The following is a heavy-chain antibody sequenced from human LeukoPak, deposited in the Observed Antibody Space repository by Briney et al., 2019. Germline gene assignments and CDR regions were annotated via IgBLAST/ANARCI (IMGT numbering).Heavy chain of an antibody. Sequence: SETLSLTRTVSGGSISSSSYYWGWIRQPPGKGLEWIGSIYYSGSTYYNPSLKSRVTISVDTSKNQFSLKLSSVTAADTAVYYCARGVIAAGGNDFDYWGQGTLVTVSS. D-gene: IGHD6-13*01. J-gene: IGHJ4*02. CDR3: ARGVIAAGGNDFDY. CDR1: GGSISSSSYY. V-gene: IGHV4-39*07. CDR2: IYYSGST.